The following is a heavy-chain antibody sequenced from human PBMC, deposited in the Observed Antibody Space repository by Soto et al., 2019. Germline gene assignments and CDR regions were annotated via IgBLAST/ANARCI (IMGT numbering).Heavy chain of an antibody. CDR3: ARVSAYHYDSSSYYYVRPIDY. Sequence: EMQLVESGGGLVKPGGSLRLSCAASGFTFSSYSMNWVRQAPGKGLEWVSSISGASSYIYYADSVRGRFTIARDNAKNSLYLQMNSLRAEDTAVYYCARVSAYHYDSSSYYYVRPIDYWGPGTLVTVSS. CDR1: GFTFSSYS. D-gene: IGHD3-22*01. J-gene: IGHJ4*02. CDR2: ISGASSYI. V-gene: IGHV3-21*01.